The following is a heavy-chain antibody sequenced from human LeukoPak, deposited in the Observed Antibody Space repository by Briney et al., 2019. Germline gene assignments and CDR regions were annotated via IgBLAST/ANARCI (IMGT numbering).Heavy chain of an antibody. Sequence: ASVKGSCTGPLGTLISYAICGVRQAPGQGLEWVGGIIPIFGTANYAQKIQGRVTTTADESTSTAYMELSSLRSEDTAVYYCASYSGYQPRVYYYYGMDVWGKGTTVTVSS. J-gene: IGHJ6*04. V-gene: IGHV1-69*13. CDR2: IIPIFGTA. D-gene: IGHD5-12*01. CDR1: LGTLISYA. CDR3: ASYSGYQPRVYYYYGMDV.